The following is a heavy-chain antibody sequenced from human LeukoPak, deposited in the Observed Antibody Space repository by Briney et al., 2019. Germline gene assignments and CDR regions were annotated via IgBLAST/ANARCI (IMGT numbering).Heavy chain of an antibody. CDR3: ARVGSNIDY. CDR1: GYTFTGYY. Sequence: GASVKVSCKASGYTFTGYYMHWVRQATGQGLEWMGWMNPNSGNTGYAQKFQGRVTMTRNTSISTAYMELSSLRSEDTAVYYCARVGSNIDYWGQGTLVTVSS. D-gene: IGHD3-10*01. V-gene: IGHV1-8*02. J-gene: IGHJ4*02. CDR2: MNPNSGNT.